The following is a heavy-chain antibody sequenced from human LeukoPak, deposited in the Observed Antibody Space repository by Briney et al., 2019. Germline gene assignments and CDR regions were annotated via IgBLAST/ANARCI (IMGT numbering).Heavy chain of an antibody. Sequence: GGSLRLSCAASGFTFNAFTMHWVRQAPGKGLVWVSRINSDGSSTSYADSVKGRFTISRDNAKNTLYLQMNSLRAEDTAVYYCARAVEYGDYGSLGYWGQGTLVTVSS. J-gene: IGHJ4*02. V-gene: IGHV3-74*01. CDR2: INSDGSST. CDR3: ARAVEYGDYGSLGY. D-gene: IGHD4-17*01. CDR1: GFTFNAFT.